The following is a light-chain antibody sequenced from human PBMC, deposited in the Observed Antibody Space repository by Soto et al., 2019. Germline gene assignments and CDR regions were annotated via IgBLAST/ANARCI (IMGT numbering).Light chain of an antibody. CDR1: QSVSSN. Sequence: EIVMTQSPATLSVSPGERATLSCRASQSVSSNLAWYQQKPGQAPRLLIYGASTRATGIPARFSGSGSGPEFTLTISSLQSEDFAVYYCQQYNNWPQTLGQGTKVEIK. J-gene: IGKJ1*01. CDR2: GAS. V-gene: IGKV3-15*01. CDR3: QQYNNWPQT.